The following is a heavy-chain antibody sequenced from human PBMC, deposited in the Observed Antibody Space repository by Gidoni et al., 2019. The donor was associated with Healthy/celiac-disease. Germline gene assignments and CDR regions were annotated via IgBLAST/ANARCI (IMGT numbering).Heavy chain of an antibody. CDR2: INHSGST. CDR1: GGSFSGYY. J-gene: IGHJ4*02. D-gene: IGHD3-3*01. V-gene: IGHV4-34*01. CDR3: ARGLYNLPLITIFDY. Sequence: QVQLQQWGAGLLKPSETLSLTCAVYGGSFSGYYWSWIRQPPGKGLEWIGEINHSGSTNYNPSLKSRVTISVDTAKNQFSLKLSSVTAADTAVYYCARGLYNLPLITIFDYWGQGTLVTVSS.